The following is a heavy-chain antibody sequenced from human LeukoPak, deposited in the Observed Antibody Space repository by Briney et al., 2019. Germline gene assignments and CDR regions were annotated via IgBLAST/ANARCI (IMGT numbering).Heavy chain of an antibody. CDR2: ISWNSGSI. D-gene: IGHD2-2*01. CDR1: GFTFDDYA. Sequence: GGSLRLSCAASGFTFDDYAMHWVRQAPGKGLEWVSGISWNSGSIGYADSVKGRFTISRDNAKNSLYLQMNSLRAEDTAVYYCARDRLYVVPAAHVDYWGQGTLVTVSS. CDR3: ARDRLYVVPAAHVDY. J-gene: IGHJ4*02. V-gene: IGHV3-9*01.